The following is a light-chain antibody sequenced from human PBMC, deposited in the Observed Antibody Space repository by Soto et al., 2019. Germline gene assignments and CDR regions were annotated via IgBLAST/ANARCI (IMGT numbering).Light chain of an antibody. Sequence: EILLTQSPATLSLSPGERATLSCRATQSVSTYLAWYQHKPGQAPRLLIYDASNRTAGIPARFSGSGSGTDFTLTISSLEHEDVALYYCQQRSNWPPLTFGGGTKVEIK. V-gene: IGKV3-11*01. CDR2: DAS. CDR1: QSVSTY. CDR3: QQRSNWPPLT. J-gene: IGKJ4*01.